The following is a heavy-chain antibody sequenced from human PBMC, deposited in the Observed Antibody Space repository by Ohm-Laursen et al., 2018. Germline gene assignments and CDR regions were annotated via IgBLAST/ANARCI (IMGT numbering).Heavy chain of an antibody. J-gene: IGHJ3*02. Sequence: SLRLSCTASGLTLSSYAMSWVRQAPGKGLEWVSTIRGGGGSTYYADSVKGRFTISRDNSKNTMYLQMSSLRAEDTAVYYCAKDRISSGYFDAFDIWGQGTMVTISS. CDR1: GLTLSSYA. CDR2: IRGGGGST. V-gene: IGHV3-23*01. CDR3: AKDRISSGYFDAFDI. D-gene: IGHD3-22*01.